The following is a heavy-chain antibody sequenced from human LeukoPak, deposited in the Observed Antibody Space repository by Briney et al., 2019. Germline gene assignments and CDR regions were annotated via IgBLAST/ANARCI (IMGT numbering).Heavy chain of an antibody. J-gene: IGHJ6*03. CDR3: ATLPKIVVVPAAISFYYMDV. Sequence: SGTLSLTCAVSGGSISSSNWWSWVRQPPGKGLEWIGEIYHSGSTNYNPSLKSRVTISVDKSKNQFSLKLSSVTAADTAVYYCATLPKIVVVPAAISFYYMDVWGKGTTVTVSS. CDR2: IYHSGST. D-gene: IGHD2-2*01. V-gene: IGHV4-4*02. CDR1: GGSISSSNW.